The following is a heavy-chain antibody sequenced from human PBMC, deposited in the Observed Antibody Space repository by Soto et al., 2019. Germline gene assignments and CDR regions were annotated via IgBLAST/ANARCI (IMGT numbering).Heavy chain of an antibody. J-gene: IGHJ4*02. D-gene: IGHD3-10*01. CDR2: ISYDGSNK. V-gene: IGHV3-30*18. CDR1: GFTFSSYG. Sequence: QVQLVESGGGVVQPGRSLRLSCAASGFTFSSYGMHWVRQAPGKGLEWVAVISYDGSNKYYADSVKGRFTISRDNSKNTLYLQMNSLRAEDTAVYYCAKSPDTMVRGVIIPWPLDYWGQGTLVTVSS. CDR3: AKSPDTMVRGVIIPWPLDY.